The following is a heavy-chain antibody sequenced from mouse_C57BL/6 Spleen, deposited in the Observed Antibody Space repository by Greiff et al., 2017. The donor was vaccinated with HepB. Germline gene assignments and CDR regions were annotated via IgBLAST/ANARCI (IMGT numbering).Heavy chain of an antibody. CDR1: GFSLTSYG. D-gene: IGHD1-1*01. J-gene: IGHJ1*03. CDR3: ARRGGTTVVENWYFDV. Sequence: VQLQQSGPGLVQPSQSLSITCTVSGFSLTSYGVHWVRQSPGKGLEWLGVIWSGGSTDYNAAFISRLSISKDNSKSQVFFKMNSLQADDTAIYYCARRGGTTVVENWYFDVWGTGTTVTVSS. V-gene: IGHV2-2*01. CDR2: IWSGGST.